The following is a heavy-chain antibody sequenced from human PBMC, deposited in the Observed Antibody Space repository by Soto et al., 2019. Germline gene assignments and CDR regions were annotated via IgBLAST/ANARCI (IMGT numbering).Heavy chain of an antibody. CDR1: GYTFTSYD. CDR2: MNPNSGNT. CDR3: ARGFLIAADDY. D-gene: IGHD6-6*01. V-gene: IGHV1-8*01. J-gene: IGHJ4*02. Sequence: ASVEVSCKXSGYTFTSYDINWVRQATGQGLEWMGWMNPNSGNTGYAQKFQGRVTMTRNTSISTACMELSSLRSEDTAVYYCARGFLIAADDYWGQGTLVTVSS.